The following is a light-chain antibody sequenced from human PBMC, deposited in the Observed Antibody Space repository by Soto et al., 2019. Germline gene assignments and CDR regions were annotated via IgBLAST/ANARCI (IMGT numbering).Light chain of an antibody. V-gene: IGLV2-14*01. CDR1: SSDVGNYKY. J-gene: IGLJ1*01. Sequence: QSVLTQPASVSGSPGQSITISCTGTSSDVGNYKYVSWYQQHPGKAPKLMISEVNNRPSGVSNRFSGSKSGNTAYLTISGLQVEDEAEYFCFPFTTTSTHVFGTGTKVTVL. CDR2: EVN. CDR3: FPFTTTSTHV.